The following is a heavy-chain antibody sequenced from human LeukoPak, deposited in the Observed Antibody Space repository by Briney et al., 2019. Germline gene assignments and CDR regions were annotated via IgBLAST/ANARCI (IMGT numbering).Heavy chain of an antibody. CDR1: GFTFSSYA. CDR2: ISGSGGDT. CDR3: AKGSGDSSGYYYVYYYYYMDA. Sequence: GGSLRLSCAASGFTFSSYAMNWVRQAPGKGLEWVSAISGSGGDTYYPDSVKGRFSISRDNSKNTLYLQMNSLRVEDTAVYYCAKGSGDSSGYYYVYYYYYMDAWGKGTMVTVSS. V-gene: IGHV3-23*01. D-gene: IGHD3-22*01. J-gene: IGHJ6*03.